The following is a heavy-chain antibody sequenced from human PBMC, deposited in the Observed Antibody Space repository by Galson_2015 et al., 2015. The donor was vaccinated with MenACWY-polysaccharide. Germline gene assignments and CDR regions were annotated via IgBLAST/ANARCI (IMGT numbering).Heavy chain of an antibody. CDR1: GYTFTSYA. V-gene: IGHV1-3*01. J-gene: IGHJ5*02. CDR2: INAGNGNT. Sequence: SVKVSCKASGYTFTSYAMHWVRQAPGQRLEWMGWINAGNGNTKYSQKFQGRVTITRDTSASTAYMELSSLRSEDTAVYYCARGFRGFSGLIWFDPLGQRTPVTGPS. CDR3: ARGFRGFSGLIWFDP. D-gene: IGHD6-19*01.